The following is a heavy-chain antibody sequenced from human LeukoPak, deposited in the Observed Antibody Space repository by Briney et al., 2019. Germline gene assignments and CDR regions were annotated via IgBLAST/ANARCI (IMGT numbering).Heavy chain of an antibody. CDR1: GFTFSSYA. CDR3: AKAVGYCSSTSCPNYFDY. Sequence: GGSLRLSCAASGFTFSSYAMSWVRQAPGKGLEWVSAVSGSGSSTYYADSVKGRFSISRDNSKNTLYLQMDSLRADDTAVYYCAKAVGYCSSTSCPNYFDYWGQETLVTVSS. J-gene: IGHJ4*02. V-gene: IGHV3-23*01. CDR2: VSGSGSST. D-gene: IGHD2-2*01.